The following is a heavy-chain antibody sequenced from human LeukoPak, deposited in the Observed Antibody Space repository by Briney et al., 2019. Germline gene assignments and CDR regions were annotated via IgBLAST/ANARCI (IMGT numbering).Heavy chain of an antibody. J-gene: IGHJ6*03. V-gene: IGHV3-7*01. CDR2: IKEDGSEK. CDR3: ARALKGVRRRIAGDTTFEYYYYMDV. D-gene: IGHD1-26*01. CDR1: GFTFSSYA. Sequence: GGSLRLSCAASGFTFSSYAMSWVRQAPGKGLEWVANIKEDGSEKYYVDSVKGRFTISRANAKNSLFLQMNSLRAEDTAVYYCARALKGVRRRIAGDTTFEYYYYMDVWGKGTTVTISS.